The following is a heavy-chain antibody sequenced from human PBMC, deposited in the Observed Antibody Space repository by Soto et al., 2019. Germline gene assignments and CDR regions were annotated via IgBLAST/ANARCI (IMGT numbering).Heavy chain of an antibody. CDR2: ISSSGST. Sequence: SETLSLTCSVSGDSIGGVGYWSWIRQFPGRGLEWIGCISSSGSTYYNPALNNRISLSLDTSQNQFSLKLLSVTAADTAIYYCARSGVTGIVIPSHWFDPWGQGTLVTVSS. J-gene: IGHJ5*02. CDR3: ARSGVTGIVIPSHWFDP. V-gene: IGHV4-31*03. CDR1: GDSIGGVGY. D-gene: IGHD2-21*02.